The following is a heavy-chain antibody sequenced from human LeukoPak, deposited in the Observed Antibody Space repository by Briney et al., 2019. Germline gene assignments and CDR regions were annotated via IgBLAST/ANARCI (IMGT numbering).Heavy chain of an antibody. CDR3: ARSRGGFGDYGSWFDP. CDR1: GYFISSGYY. CDR2: ISHYGST. V-gene: IGHV4-38-2*02. D-gene: IGHD4-17*01. Sequence: SETLSLTCTVSGYFISSGYYWGWIRQSPGKGLEWIGTISHYGSTDYNPSLKSRVTTSIDTSKNQFSLKLNSVTPADTAVYYCARSRGGFGDYGSWFDPWGQGTLVTVSS. J-gene: IGHJ5*02.